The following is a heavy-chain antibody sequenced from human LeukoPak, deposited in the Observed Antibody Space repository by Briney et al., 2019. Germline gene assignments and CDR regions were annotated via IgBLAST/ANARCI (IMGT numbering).Heavy chain of an antibody. CDR3: ARWTTRSSSAGGY. V-gene: IGHV3-30*03. D-gene: IGHD6-13*01. CDR2: ISYDGSNK. J-gene: IGHJ4*02. Sequence: PGGSLRLSCAASGFTFSSYWMHWVRQAPGKGLEWVAVISYDGSNKYYADSVKGRFTISRDDSKNTLYLQMNSLRSDDTAVYYCARWTTRSSSAGGYWGQGTLVTVSS. CDR1: GFTFSSYW.